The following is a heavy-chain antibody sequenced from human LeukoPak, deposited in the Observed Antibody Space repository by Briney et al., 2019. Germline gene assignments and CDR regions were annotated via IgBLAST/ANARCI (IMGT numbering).Heavy chain of an antibody. Sequence: GGSLRLSRAASGFTFSSYAMSWVRQAPGKGLEWVSAISGSGGSTYYADSVKGRFTISRDNSKNTLYLQMNSLRAEDTAVYYCAVDIVVVVAATDFDYWGQGTLVTVSS. CDR2: ISGSGGST. D-gene: IGHD2-15*01. CDR1: GFTFSSYA. J-gene: IGHJ4*02. CDR3: AVDIVVVVAATDFDY. V-gene: IGHV3-23*01.